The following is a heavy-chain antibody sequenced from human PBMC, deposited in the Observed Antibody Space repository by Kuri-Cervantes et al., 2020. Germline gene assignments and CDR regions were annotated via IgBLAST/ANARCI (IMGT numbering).Heavy chain of an antibody. CDR3: ARVKSGGIDY. CDR1: GGSISSYY. Sequence: GSLRLSCTVSGGSISSYYWSWIQQPAGKGLEWIGRIYTSGSTNYNPSLKSRVTMSVDTSKNQFSLKLSSVTAADTATYYCARVKSGGIDYWGQGTLVTVSS. J-gene: IGHJ4*02. CDR2: IYTSGST. V-gene: IGHV4-4*07. D-gene: IGHD2-15*01.